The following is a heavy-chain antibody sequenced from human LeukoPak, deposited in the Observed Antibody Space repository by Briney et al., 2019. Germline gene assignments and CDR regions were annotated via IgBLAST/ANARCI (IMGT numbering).Heavy chain of an antibody. D-gene: IGHD7-27*01. CDR3: ARLGGDYFDY. Sequence: SETLSLTCTVSGGSISSYYWSWVRQPPGKGLEWIGGIYYSGSTYYNPSLKSRVTISVDTSKNQFSLKLSSVTAADTAVYYCARLGGDYFDYWGQGTLVTVSS. CDR1: GGSISSYY. V-gene: IGHV4-59*05. J-gene: IGHJ4*02. CDR2: IYYSGST.